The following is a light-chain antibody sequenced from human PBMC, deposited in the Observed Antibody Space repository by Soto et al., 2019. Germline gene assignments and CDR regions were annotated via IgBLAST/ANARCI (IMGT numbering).Light chain of an antibody. Sequence: EILMTQSPATRSVSPGERATLSFRASESVSSSLAWYQQKPGLAPRLLIYGPSTRATGIPDRFSGSGSGTEFTLTISSLQSEDFAVYYCQQYNNWPRTLGQGTKVDIK. CDR3: QQYNNWPRT. V-gene: IGKV3D-15*01. J-gene: IGKJ1*01. CDR2: GPS. CDR1: ESVSSS.